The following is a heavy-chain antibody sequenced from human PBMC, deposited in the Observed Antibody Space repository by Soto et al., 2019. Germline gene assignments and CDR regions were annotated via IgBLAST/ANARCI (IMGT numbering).Heavy chain of an antibody. V-gene: IGHV4-30-2*01. Sequence: SETLSLTCTVSGGSFSCRDCYWTWIRQPPGKALEWIGNIYDSGSTSYNPSLKSRVTISVDTSKNQFSLRLTSVTAADTAVYFCARGSSSYYDYGMDVWGQGTTVTVSS. CDR1: GGSFSCRDCY. CDR2: IYDSGST. D-gene: IGHD6-6*01. CDR3: ARGSSSYYDYGMDV. J-gene: IGHJ6*02.